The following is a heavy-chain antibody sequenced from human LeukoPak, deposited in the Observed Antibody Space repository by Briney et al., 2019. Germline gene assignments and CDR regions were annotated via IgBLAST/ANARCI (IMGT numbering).Heavy chain of an antibody. CDR2: FDPEDGET. J-gene: IGHJ4*02. CDR3: ATAIAVAAHLDY. D-gene: IGHD6-19*01. CDR1: GYTLTELS. Sequence: ASVKVSCKVSGYTLTELSMHWVRQAPGKGLEWMGGFDPEDGETIYAQKFQGRVTMTEDTSTDTAYMELSSLRSEDTAVYYCATAIAVAAHLDYWGQGTLVTVSS. V-gene: IGHV1-24*01.